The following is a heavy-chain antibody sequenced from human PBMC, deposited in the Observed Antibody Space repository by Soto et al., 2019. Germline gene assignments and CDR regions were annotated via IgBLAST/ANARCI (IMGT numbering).Heavy chain of an antibody. D-gene: IGHD3-22*01. CDR3: AKDPSYYYDSSGYYYDY. J-gene: IGHJ4*02. Sequence: WSLRLSCAASGFTFSSYGMHWVRQAPGKGLEWVAVISYDGSNKYYADSVKGRFTISRDNSKNTLYLQMNSLRAEDTAVYYCAKDPSYYYDSSGYYYDYWGQGTLVTVSS. V-gene: IGHV3-30*18. CDR2: ISYDGSNK. CDR1: GFTFSSYG.